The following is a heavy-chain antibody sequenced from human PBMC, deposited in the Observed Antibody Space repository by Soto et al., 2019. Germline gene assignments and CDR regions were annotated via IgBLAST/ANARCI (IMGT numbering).Heavy chain of an antibody. CDR3: ARDQDYYDSSGYYYDPAFDY. V-gene: IGHV1-18*04. CDR2: ISVYNGNT. Sequence: GASVKVSCKASGYTFTSYGISWVRQAPGQGLEWMGWISVYNGNTNYAQKFQGRVTMTTDTSTSKAYMELRSLRSDDTAVYYCARDQDYYDSSGYYYDPAFDYWGQGTPVTVSS. J-gene: IGHJ4*02. D-gene: IGHD3-22*01. CDR1: GYTFTSYG.